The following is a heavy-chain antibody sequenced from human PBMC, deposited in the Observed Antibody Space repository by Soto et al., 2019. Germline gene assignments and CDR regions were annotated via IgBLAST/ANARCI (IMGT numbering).Heavy chain of an antibody. CDR2: ISYDGSNK. CDR3: AQAVGYCSSTSCSYYYYGMDV. D-gene: IGHD2-2*01. CDR1: GFTFSSYG. Sequence: QVQLVESGGGVVQPGRSLRLSCAASGFTFSSYGMHWVRQAPGKGLEWVAVISYDGSNKYYADSVKGGFTISRDNSKNTLYLQMNSLRAEDTAVYYCAQAVGYCSSTSCSYYYYGMDVWGQGTTVTVSS. J-gene: IGHJ6*02. V-gene: IGHV3-30*18.